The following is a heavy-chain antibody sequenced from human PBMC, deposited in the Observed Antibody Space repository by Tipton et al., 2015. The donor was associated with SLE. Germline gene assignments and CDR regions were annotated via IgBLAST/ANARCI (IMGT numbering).Heavy chain of an antibody. V-gene: IGHV4-34*01. J-gene: IGHJ3*02. D-gene: IGHD6-6*01. CDR1: GGSLSGYY. Sequence: LRLSCAVYGGSLSGYYWSWIRQPPGKGLEWIGEINHSGSTNYNPSLKSQVTISVDTSKNQFSLNLSSVTAADTAVYYCAREARLSSSNAFDIWGQGTMVTVSS. CDR3: AREARLSSSNAFDI. CDR2: INHSGST.